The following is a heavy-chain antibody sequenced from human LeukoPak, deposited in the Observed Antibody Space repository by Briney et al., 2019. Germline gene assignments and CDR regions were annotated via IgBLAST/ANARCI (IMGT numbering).Heavy chain of an antibody. J-gene: IGHJ6*03. D-gene: IGHD1/OR15-1a*01. CDR1: GFTFSDYW. CDR3: ARGTSRYMDV. V-gene: IGHV3-74*01. CDR2: INDGGSST. Sequence: GGSLRLSCAASGFTFSDYWMHWVRQAPGKGLVWVSRINDGGSSTYSADSVKGRFTISRDNAKNTLYLQMNNLRADDTALYYCARGTSRYMDVWGKGTTVTVSS.